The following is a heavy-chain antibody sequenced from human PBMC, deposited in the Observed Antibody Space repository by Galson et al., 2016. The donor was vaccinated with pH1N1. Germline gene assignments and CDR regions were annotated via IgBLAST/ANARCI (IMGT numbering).Heavy chain of an antibody. D-gene: IGHD3-9*01. CDR3: TRPQTETGLAF. J-gene: IGHJ4*02. Sequence: QSGAEVKKPGESLKISCRGSGYTFTTHWVAWVRQTPEKGLEWMGNIYPGDSDTKYSPSFQGQVTMSIDKSINTAYLHWSSLKASDTAMYYCTRPQTETGLAFWGQGTLVTVSS. CDR1: GYTFTTHW. CDR2: IYPGDSDT. V-gene: IGHV5-51*03.